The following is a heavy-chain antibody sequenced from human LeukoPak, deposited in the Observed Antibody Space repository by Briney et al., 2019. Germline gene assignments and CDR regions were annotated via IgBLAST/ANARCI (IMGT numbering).Heavy chain of an antibody. Sequence: PGTSLRLSCAASGFTFSSHGMHWVRQAPGMGLEWVALILYDGSNEYYADSVQGRFTISRDSSRNTLYLQMNSLRAEDTAVYYCARGGLANYFDYWGQGTLVPVSS. CDR1: GFTFSSHG. D-gene: IGHD3/OR15-3a*01. J-gene: IGHJ4*02. V-gene: IGHV3-30*03. CDR2: ILYDGSNE. CDR3: ARGGLANYFDY.